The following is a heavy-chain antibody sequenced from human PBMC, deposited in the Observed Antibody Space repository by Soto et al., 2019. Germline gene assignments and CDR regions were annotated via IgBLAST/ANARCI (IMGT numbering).Heavy chain of an antibody. D-gene: IGHD6-13*01. CDR2: IGTAGDT. Sequence: GGSLRLSCAASGFTFSSYDMHWVRQATGKGLEWVSAIGTAGDTYYPGSVKGRFTISRENAKNSLYLQMNSLRAGDTAVYYCARGYIAASNPDYYYGMDVWGQGTTVTVSS. J-gene: IGHJ6*02. V-gene: IGHV3-13*01. CDR3: ARGYIAASNPDYYYGMDV. CDR1: GFTFSSYD.